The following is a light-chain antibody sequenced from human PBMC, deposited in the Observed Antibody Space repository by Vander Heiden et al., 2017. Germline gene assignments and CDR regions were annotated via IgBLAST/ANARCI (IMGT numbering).Light chain of an antibody. V-gene: IGLV2-23*02. CDR1: SSDVGTYNR. CDR3: CSYAGRNTFV. Sequence: QSAQTQPASVSGSAGQANTISCTGTSSDVGTYNRVSWYQQHPGKAPKLMIYEVSKRPSGFSNRFSGSESDNTASLTISGLQAEDEADYYCCSYAGRNTFVFGGGTKLTVL. CDR2: EVS. J-gene: IGLJ3*02.